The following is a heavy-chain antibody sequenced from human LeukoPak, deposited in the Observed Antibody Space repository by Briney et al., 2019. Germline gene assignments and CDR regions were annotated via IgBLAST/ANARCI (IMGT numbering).Heavy chain of an antibody. Sequence: GRSLRLSRAASGFTFNDYALHWVRQAPGKGLEWVSGISWNSASIGYVDSVKGRFTISRDNAKNSLYLQMNSLRVEDTALYYCVKDYHNYGRGGFEYWGQGALVTVSS. J-gene: IGHJ4*02. CDR1: GFTFNDYA. D-gene: IGHD4-17*01. CDR2: ISWNSASI. CDR3: VKDYHNYGRGGFEY. V-gene: IGHV3-9*01.